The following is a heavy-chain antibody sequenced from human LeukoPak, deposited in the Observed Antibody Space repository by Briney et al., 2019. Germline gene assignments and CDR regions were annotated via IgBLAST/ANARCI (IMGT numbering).Heavy chain of an antibody. V-gene: IGHV4-4*07. CDR3: ARDTYKYSSSLGWFDP. J-gene: IGHJ5*02. D-gene: IGHD6-13*01. CDR1: GCSVSSYY. Sequence: SQTLSLTCTLSGCSVSSYYWSWVRQPAGKGLEWIGRISTSGSTNYNPSLKSRVTMSVDTSKNQFSLKLSSVTAADTSVYYCARDTYKYSSSLGWFDPWGQGTLVTVSS. CDR2: ISTSGST.